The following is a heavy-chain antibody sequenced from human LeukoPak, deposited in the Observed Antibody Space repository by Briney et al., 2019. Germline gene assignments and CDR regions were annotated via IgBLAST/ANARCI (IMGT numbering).Heavy chain of an antibody. CDR1: GYTFTDYY. CDR2: INPNSGGT. D-gene: IGHD2-15*01. V-gene: IGHV1-2*02. CDR3: ARERTLTSCYDY. Sequence: ASVKVSCKASGYTFTDYYMHWVRQAPGQGLEWMGWINPNSGGTNYAQKFQGRVTMTRDTSISTAYMVLSRLRSDDTAVYYCARERTLTSCYDYWGQGTLVTVSS. J-gene: IGHJ4*02.